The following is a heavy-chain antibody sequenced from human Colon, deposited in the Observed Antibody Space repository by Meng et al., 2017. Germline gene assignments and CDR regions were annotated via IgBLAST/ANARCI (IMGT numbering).Heavy chain of an antibody. Sequence: QVQLQGSGPGLWKPSGPLSLTFSVSGYSISTAYYWGWIRQTPGKGLEWIASIDRSGTTYYNPSLESRVTISVDTSKNHFSLRLNSVTAADTAVYFCARTIYSSSVDYWGQGTLVTVSS. D-gene: IGHD3-22*01. J-gene: IGHJ4*02. CDR3: ARTIYSSSVDY. CDR1: GYSISTAYY. V-gene: IGHV4-38-2*01. CDR2: IDRSGTT.